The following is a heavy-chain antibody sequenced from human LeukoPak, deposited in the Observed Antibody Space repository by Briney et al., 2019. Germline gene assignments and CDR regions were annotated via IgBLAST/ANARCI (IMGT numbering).Heavy chain of an antibody. CDR3: TRDRTYYSDY. V-gene: IGHV3-33*08. D-gene: IGHD3/OR15-3a*01. J-gene: IGHJ4*02. CDR1: GFTFSTFG. CDR2: IWNDATTK. Sequence: GGSLRLSCAASGFTFSTFGMHWVRQAPVKGLEWVGVIWNDATTKYYADSVKGRFAIVRDNSKDTLYLQMNSLRAEDTAVYYCTRDRTYYSDYWGQGTLVTVSS.